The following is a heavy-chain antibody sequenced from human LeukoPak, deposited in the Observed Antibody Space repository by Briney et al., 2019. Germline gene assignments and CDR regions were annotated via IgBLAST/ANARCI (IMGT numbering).Heavy chain of an antibody. CDR2: FDPEDGET. J-gene: IGHJ5*02. Sequence: ASVKVSCKVSGYTLTELSMHWVPQAPGKGLEWMGGFDPEDGETIYAQKFQGRVTMTEDTSTDTAYMELSSLRSEDTAAYYCATASGYSSSYRFQDWFDPWGQGTLVTVSS. CDR3: ATASGYSSSYRFQDWFDP. D-gene: IGHD6-13*01. CDR1: GYTLTELS. V-gene: IGHV1-24*01.